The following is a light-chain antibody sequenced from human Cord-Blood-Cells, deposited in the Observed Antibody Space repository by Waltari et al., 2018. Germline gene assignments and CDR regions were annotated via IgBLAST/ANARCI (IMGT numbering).Light chain of an antibody. CDR3: AAWDDSLSGWV. CDR2: RNN. V-gene: IGLV1-47*01. J-gene: IGLJ3*02. CDR1: SSNIGSNY. Sequence: QSVLTQPPPASGPPRQRVTLSCSGSSSNIGSNYVYWYQQHPGTAPKLLIYRNNQRPSGVPDRFSGSKSGTSASLAISGLRSEDEADYYCAAWDDSLSGWVFGGGTKLTVL.